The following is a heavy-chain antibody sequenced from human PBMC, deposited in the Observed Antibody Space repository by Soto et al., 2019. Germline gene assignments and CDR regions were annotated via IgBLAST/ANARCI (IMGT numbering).Heavy chain of an antibody. J-gene: IGHJ6*02. D-gene: IGHD3-16*02. CDR2: IYYSGST. Sequence: SETLSLTCTVSGGSISSYYWSWIRQHPGKGLEWIGYIYYSGSTYYNPSLKSRVTISVDTSKNQFSLKLSSVTAADTAVYYCASYPYYYYGMDVWGQGTTVTVSS. CDR3: ASYPYYYYGMDV. CDR1: GGSISSYY. V-gene: IGHV4-59*06.